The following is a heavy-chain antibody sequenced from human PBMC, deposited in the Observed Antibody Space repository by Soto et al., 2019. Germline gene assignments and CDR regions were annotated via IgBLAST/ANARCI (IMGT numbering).Heavy chain of an antibody. Sequence: QVQLQESGPGLVRPSGPWSFTGAVSGVSLSSVNWGSWVGQPQGKAREWIGEIHHSGSTNYNPSLKSRVTMSVVPSKDLFSLTLNSVTAADTAFYYCSRDQGSHPGDWGQGTLVSVSS. CDR1: GVSLSSVNW. V-gene: IGHV4-4*02. D-gene: IGHD6-13*01. CDR2: IHHSGST. CDR3: SRDQGSHPGD. J-gene: IGHJ4*02.